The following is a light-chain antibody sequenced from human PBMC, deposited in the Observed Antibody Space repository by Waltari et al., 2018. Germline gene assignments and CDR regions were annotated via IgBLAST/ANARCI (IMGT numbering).Light chain of an antibody. J-gene: IGKJ1*01. CDR2: EAV. CDR1: QSVTTW. Sequence: DTQLTQSPSTLSASVGDSVPITCRARQSVTTWLAWYQQKPGKAPKLLIYEAVKLDSGVPSRFSGGGSGTHFTLTITSLQPDDVASYYCQQYNSYPWTFGPGTKVEI. CDR3: QQYNSYPWT. V-gene: IGKV1-5*01.